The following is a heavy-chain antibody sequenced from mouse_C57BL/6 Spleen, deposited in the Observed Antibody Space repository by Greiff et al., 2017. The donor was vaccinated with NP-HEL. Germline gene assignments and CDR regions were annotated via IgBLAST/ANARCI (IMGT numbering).Heavy chain of an antibody. CDR1: GYTFTNYW. CDR3: ARSKDYDRAWFAY. D-gene: IGHD2-4*01. V-gene: IGHV1-63*01. Sequence: VQGVESGAELVRPGTSVKMSCKASGYTFTNYWIGWAKQRPGHGLEWIGDIYPGGGYTNYNEKFKGKATLTADKSSSTAYMQFSSLTSEDSAIYYCARSKDYDRAWFAYWGQGTLVTVSA. CDR2: IYPGGGYT. J-gene: IGHJ3*01.